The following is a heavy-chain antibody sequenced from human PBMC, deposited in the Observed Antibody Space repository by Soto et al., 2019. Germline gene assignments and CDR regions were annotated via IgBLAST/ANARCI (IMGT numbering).Heavy chain of an antibody. CDR1: GFTSSNYG. D-gene: IGHD3-22*01. J-gene: IGHJ4*02. V-gene: IGHV3-30*18. CDR2: ISYDGSNK. CDR3: AKGIGPYDSSGPVDY. Sequence: GGSLRLSCAASGFTSSNYGMHWVRQAPGKGLEWVAVISYDGSNKYYADSVKGRFTISRDNSKNTVYLQMNSLRAEDTAVYYCAKGIGPYDSSGPVDYWGQGTLVTV.